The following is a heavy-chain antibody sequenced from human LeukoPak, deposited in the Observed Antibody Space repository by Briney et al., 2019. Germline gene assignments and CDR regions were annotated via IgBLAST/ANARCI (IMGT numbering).Heavy chain of an antibody. CDR1: GFTFSNYW. J-gene: IGHJ5*02. CDR2: IKQDGSEK. CDR3: ARASDPWLQLT. V-gene: IGHV3-7*05. Sequence: GGSLRLSCAASGFTFSNYWMIWVRQAPGKGLEWMGNIKQDGSEKRYADSVRGRFTISRDNAQTSLYLQMSSLRAEDTAVYYCARASDPWLQLTWGQGTLVTVS. D-gene: IGHD5-24*01.